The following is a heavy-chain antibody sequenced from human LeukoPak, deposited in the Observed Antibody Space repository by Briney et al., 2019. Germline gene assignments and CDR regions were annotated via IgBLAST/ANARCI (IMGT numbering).Heavy chain of an antibody. CDR2: IWYDGSNK. Sequence: PGGSLRLSCAASGFSFSSYGMHWVRQAPGKGLEWVAVIWYDGSNKFYADFVKGRFTISRDYSKNTLYLQMNSLRTEDAAVYYCAKVYYYGSGSYYRLDYWGQGTLVTVSS. J-gene: IGHJ4*02. V-gene: IGHV3-33*03. D-gene: IGHD3-10*01. CDR1: GFSFSSYG. CDR3: AKVYYYGSGSYYRLDY.